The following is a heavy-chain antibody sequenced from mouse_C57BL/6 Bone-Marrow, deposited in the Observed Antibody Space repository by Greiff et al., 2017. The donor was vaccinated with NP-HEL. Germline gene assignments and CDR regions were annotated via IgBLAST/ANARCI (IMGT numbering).Heavy chain of an antibody. CDR3: ARLGGLDY. CDR2: INPGSGGT. V-gene: IGHV1-54*01. CDR1: GYAFTNYL. J-gene: IGHJ2*01. Sequence: QVQLQQSGAELVRPGTSVKVSCKASGYAFTNYLIEWVKQRPGQGLEWIGVINPGSGGTNYNEKFKGKATLTADKSSSTAYMQLSSLTSEDSAVDFCARLGGLDYWGQGTTLTVSA.